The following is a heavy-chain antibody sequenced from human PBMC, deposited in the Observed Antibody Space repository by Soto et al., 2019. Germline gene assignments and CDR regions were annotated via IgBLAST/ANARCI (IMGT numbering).Heavy chain of an antibody. Sequence: EVQLLESGGGLVQPGGSLRLSCAASGFTFSSYAMSWVRQAPGKGLEWVSAISGSGGSTYYADSVKGRFTISRDNSKNTLYLQMNCLRAEDTAVYYCAKDPGYSSSWYGDYWGQGTLVTVSS. D-gene: IGHD6-13*01. CDR3: AKDPGYSSSWYGDY. J-gene: IGHJ4*02. CDR2: ISGSGGST. V-gene: IGHV3-23*01. CDR1: GFTFSSYA.